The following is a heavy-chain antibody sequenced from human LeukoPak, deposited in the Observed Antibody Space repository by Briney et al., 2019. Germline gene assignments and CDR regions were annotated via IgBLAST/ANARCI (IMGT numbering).Heavy chain of an antibody. CDR1: GGTFSSYA. CDR2: IIPIFGTA. D-gene: IGHD6-19*01. V-gene: IGHV1-69*13. J-gene: IGHJ6*02. CDR3: ARGVAVAGYYYYYGMDV. Sequence: SVKVSCKASGGTFSSYAISWVRQAPGQGLEWMGGIIPIFGTANYAQKFQGRVTITADESTSTAYMELSSLRSEDTAVYYCARGVAVAGYYYYYGMDVWAKGPRSPSP.